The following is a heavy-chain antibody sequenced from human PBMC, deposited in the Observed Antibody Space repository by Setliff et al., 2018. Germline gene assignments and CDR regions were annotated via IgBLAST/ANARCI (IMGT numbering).Heavy chain of an antibody. CDR1: GFIFSNYA. D-gene: IGHD2-15*01. Sequence: PGGSLRLSCAASGFIFSNYAMHWVRQAPGKGLEWVAVIWFDGGNEFYADSVRGRFTISRDNSKNMLYLQMDSLRVEDTAVYYCAKDQGTGYCSGGSCYLFEHWGQGVQVTVSS. CDR2: IWFDGGNE. CDR3: AKDQGTGYCSGGSCYLFEH. J-gene: IGHJ4*02. V-gene: IGHV3-33*03.